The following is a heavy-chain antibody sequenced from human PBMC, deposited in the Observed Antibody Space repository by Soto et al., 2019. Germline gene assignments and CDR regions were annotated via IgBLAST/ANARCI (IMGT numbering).Heavy chain of an antibody. CDR1: GYTFTSYY. Sequence: ASVKVSCKASGYTFTSYYMHWVRQAPGQGLEWMGIINPSGGSTSYAQKFQGRVAMTRDTSTSTVYMELSSLRSEDTAVYYCARDGAVIVVVPAVEGEDYYYGVDASG. V-gene: IGHV1-46*01. CDR3: ARDGAVIVVVPAVEGEDYYYGVDA. J-gene: IGHJ6*02. D-gene: IGHD2-2*01. CDR2: INPSGGST.